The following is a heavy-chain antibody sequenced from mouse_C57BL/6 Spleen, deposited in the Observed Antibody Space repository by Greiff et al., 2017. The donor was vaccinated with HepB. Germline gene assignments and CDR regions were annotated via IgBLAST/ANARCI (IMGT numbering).Heavy chain of an antibody. V-gene: IGHV1-18*01. CDR2: INPNNGGT. J-gene: IGHJ3*01. Sequence: EVKLQQSGPELVKPGASVKIPCKASGYTFTDYNMDWVKQSHGKSLEWIGDINPNNGGTIYNQKFKGKATLTVDKSSSTAYMELRSLTSEDTAVYYCARSGYYGTRPFAYWGQGTLVTVSA. CDR1: GYTFTDYN. CDR3: ARSGYYGTRPFAY. D-gene: IGHD1-1*01.